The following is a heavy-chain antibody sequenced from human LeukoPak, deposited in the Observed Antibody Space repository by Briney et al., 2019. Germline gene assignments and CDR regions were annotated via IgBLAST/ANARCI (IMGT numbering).Heavy chain of an antibody. Sequence: ASVKVSCKASGYTFSGTGWYLYWLRQAPGQGLECMGWIYPYTGATHYAQKFQGRVAMTRDTSISTAYMELSRLRPDDTAVYYCARDGPAQMVDFDYWGQGPLVTVSS. V-gene: IGHV1-2*02. CDR1: GYTFSGTGWY. CDR2: IYPYTGAT. CDR3: ARDGPAQMVDFDY. D-gene: IGHD3-10*01. J-gene: IGHJ4*02.